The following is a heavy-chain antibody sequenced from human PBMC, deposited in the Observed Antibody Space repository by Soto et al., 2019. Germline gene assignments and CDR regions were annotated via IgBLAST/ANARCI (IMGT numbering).Heavy chain of an antibody. V-gene: IGHV3-23*01. D-gene: IGHD2-15*01. Sequence: ALRSQRLPCAAAGFNFSTCAMTWVRQTPGKGLEWVLCISGSGDTTYCAESVKGRFPISRDTSKYTGYLQLNSQRADDTAVYFCAKGHPGGSCYSGLDSWGQGTLGTVSS. J-gene: IGHJ4*02. CDR1: GFNFSTCA. CDR2: ISGSGDTT. CDR3: AKGHPGGSCYSGLDS.